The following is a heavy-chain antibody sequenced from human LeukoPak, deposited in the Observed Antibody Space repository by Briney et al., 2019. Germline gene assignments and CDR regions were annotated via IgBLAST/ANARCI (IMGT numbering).Heavy chain of an antibody. J-gene: IGHJ3*02. V-gene: IGHV3-30-3*01. Sequence: GGSLRLSCAASGFTFSSYAMHWVRQAPGKGLEWVAVISYDGSNKYYADSVKGRFTISRDNSKNTLYLQMNSLRAEDTAVYYCARSEVGPGAFDIWGQGTMVTVSS. CDR2: ISYDGSNK. CDR1: GFTFSSYA. D-gene: IGHD1-26*01. CDR3: ARSEVGPGAFDI.